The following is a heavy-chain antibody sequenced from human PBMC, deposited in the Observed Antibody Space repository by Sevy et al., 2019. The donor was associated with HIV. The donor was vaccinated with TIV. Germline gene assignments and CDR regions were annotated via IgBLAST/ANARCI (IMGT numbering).Heavy chain of an antibody. D-gene: IGHD6-6*01. Sequence: SQTLSLTCAISGDSVSSNSAAWNWIRQSPSRGLEWLGRTYYRSKWYNDYAVSMKSRITINPDTSKNQFSLQLNSVTPEDTAVYYCARDYSSSSYYYYYYGMDVWAKGPRSPSP. V-gene: IGHV6-1*01. CDR2: TYYRSKWYN. CDR1: GDSVSSNSAA. CDR3: ARDYSSSSYYYYYYGMDV. J-gene: IGHJ6*02.